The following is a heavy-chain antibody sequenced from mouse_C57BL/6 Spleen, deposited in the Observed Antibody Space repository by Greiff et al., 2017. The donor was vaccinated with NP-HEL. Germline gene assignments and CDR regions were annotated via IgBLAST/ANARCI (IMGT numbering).Heavy chain of an antibody. CDR2: IYPGSGST. CDR3: ARSRRIRTGYYYAMDY. V-gene: IGHV1-55*01. Sequence: QVQLQQPGAELVKPGASVKMSCKASGYTFTSYWITWVKQRPGQGLEWIGDIYPGSGSTNYNEKFKSKATLTVDTSSSTAYMQLSSLTSEDSAVYYCARSRRIRTGYYYAMDYWGQGTSVTVSS. CDR1: GYTFTSYW. J-gene: IGHJ4*01.